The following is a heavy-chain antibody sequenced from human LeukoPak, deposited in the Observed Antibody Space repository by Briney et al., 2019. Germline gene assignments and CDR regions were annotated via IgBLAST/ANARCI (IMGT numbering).Heavy chain of an antibody. CDR1: GFTFSSYA. CDR3: VRDSAHVVVVPAVFPPGLDNWFDP. D-gene: IGHD2-2*01. CDR2: ISGSGGST. Sequence: HPGGSLRLSCAASGFTFSSYAMSWVRQAPGKGLEWVSAISGSGGSTYYADSVKGRFTISRDNAKNSLYLQMNSLRAEDTAVYYCVRDSAHVVVVPAVFPPGLDNWFDPWGQGTLVTVSS. J-gene: IGHJ5*02. V-gene: IGHV3-23*01.